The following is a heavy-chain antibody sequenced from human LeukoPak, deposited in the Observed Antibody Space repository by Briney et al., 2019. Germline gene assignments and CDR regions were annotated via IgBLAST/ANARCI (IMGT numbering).Heavy chain of an antibody. J-gene: IGHJ5*02. CDR3: ARDPRVAGNDWGWFDG. D-gene: IGHD1-1*01. Sequence: ASVKLSCKASGYTFTSYYMHWVRQAPGQGPEWMGIINPRGGSTNYAQKFQGTVPMTRDTSTSTVYMELSSLRSEDTAVYYCARDPRVAGNDWGWFDGWGQGSLVTVSS. CDR2: INPRGGST. CDR1: GYTFTSYY. V-gene: IGHV1-46*03.